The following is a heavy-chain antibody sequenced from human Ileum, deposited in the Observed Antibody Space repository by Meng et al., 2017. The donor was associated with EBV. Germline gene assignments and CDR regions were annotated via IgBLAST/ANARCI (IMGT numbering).Heavy chain of an antibody. V-gene: IGHV4-4*02. J-gene: IGHJ4*02. Sequence: QVHLQESGPRLVKPAGPLSLTCAVSGGSVISNNWWSWVRQPPGKGLEWIGEIFHIGSTNNSPSLKSRVTISVDNSKNQFSLSLTSVTAADTAIYYCAKVSLTGTFYDHWGQGILVTVSS. CDR3: AKVSLTGTFYDH. CDR1: GGSVISNNW. D-gene: IGHD3-9*01. CDR2: IFHIGST.